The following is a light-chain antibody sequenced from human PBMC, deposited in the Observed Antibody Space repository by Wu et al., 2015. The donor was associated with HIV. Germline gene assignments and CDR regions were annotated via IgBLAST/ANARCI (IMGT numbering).Light chain of an antibody. Sequence: EIVLTQSPGTLSLSPGERATLSCRASQSVSSSYLAWYQQKPGQAPRLLIYGASSRATGIPDRFSGSGSGTDFTLTITSLQSEDFAVYYCQQYHDWWTFGQGTKVDI. CDR3: QQYHDWWT. CDR1: QSVSSSY. CDR2: GAS. V-gene: IGKV3-20*01. J-gene: IGKJ1*01.